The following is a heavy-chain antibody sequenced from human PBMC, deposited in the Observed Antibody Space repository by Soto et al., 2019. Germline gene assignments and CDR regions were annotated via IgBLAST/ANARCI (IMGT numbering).Heavy chain of an antibody. CDR2: IHHSGST. CDR1: GGSFDGYH. V-gene: IGHV4-34*01. Sequence: SETLSLTCALYGGSFDGYHWSWIRQSPGKGLEWIGEIHHSGSTKYNPSLKSRVSLSVDTSTKQFSLKMTSMTAADRGVYYCARGVDSWSGYLFWGQGTPVTVSS. J-gene: IGHJ4*02. D-gene: IGHD3-3*01. CDR3: ARGVDSWSGYLF.